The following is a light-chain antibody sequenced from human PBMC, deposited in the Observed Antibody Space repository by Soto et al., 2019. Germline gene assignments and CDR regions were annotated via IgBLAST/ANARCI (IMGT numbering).Light chain of an antibody. CDR1: QSVSSY. Sequence: DIVLTQSPAPLSLSPGERATLSCRASQSVSSYLAWYQQKPGQAPRLLIYDASNRATGIPARFSGSGSGTDFTLTISSLEPEDFAVYYCQQRTNWPTLGQGTRLEIK. J-gene: IGKJ5*01. V-gene: IGKV3-11*01. CDR3: QQRTNWPT. CDR2: DAS.